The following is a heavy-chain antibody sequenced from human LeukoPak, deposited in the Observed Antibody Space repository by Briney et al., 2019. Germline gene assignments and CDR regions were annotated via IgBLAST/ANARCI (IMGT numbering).Heavy chain of an antibody. CDR3: ARVEDCSGGSCYVPDY. V-gene: IGHV1-18*01. J-gene: IGHJ4*02. CDR2: ISAYNGNT. Sequence: ASVKVSCKASGYTFTSYGISWVRQAPGQGLEWMGWISAYNGNTNYAQKLQGRVTMTTDTSTSTAYMELRSLRSDDTAVYYCARVEDCSGGSCYVPDYWGQGTLVTVSS. D-gene: IGHD2-15*01. CDR1: GYTFTSYG.